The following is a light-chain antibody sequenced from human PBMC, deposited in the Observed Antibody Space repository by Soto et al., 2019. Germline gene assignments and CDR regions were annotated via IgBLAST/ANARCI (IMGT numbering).Light chain of an antibody. CDR1: SSDVGSYNL. V-gene: IGLV2-23*01. Sequence: QSVLTQPASVSGSPGQSITISCTGTSSDVGSYNLVSWYQQHPGKVPKLMIYDGTKRPSGISDLFSGYKSGNTASLTISGRQAEDEADYYCYSYADQSIYVFGTGTKVTVL. CDR3: YSYADQSIYV. CDR2: DGT. J-gene: IGLJ1*01.